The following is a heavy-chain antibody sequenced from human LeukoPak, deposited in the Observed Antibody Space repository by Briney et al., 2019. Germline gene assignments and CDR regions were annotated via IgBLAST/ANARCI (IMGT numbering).Heavy chain of an antibody. V-gene: IGHV3-21*06. D-gene: IGHD2-2*01. CDR2: ISSSSSYI. CDR1: GFTFSSYS. CDR3: AKDRSWDIVVVPAALDS. Sequence: GGSLRLSCAASGFTFSSYSMNWVRQAPGKGLEWVSSISSSSSYIYYADSVKGRFTISRDNSKNTLFLQMNSLRAEDTALYYCAKDRSWDIVVVPAALDSWGQGTLVTVSS. J-gene: IGHJ4*02.